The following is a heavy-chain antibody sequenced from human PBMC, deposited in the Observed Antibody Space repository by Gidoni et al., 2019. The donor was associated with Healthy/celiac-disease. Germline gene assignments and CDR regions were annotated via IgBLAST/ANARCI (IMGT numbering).Heavy chain of an antibody. V-gene: IGHV3-33*01. Sequence: QVQLVESGGGVVQPGRSLRLSCAASGFTSSSFGVHWVRQAPGKGLEWVAVIWYDGSNKYYADSVKGRFTISRDNSKNKLYLQMNSLRAEDTAVYYCARDRAAYGDYWFDYWGQGTLVTVSS. CDR3: ARDRAAYGDYWFDY. J-gene: IGHJ4*02. D-gene: IGHD4-17*01. CDR2: IWYDGSNK. CDR1: GFTSSSFG.